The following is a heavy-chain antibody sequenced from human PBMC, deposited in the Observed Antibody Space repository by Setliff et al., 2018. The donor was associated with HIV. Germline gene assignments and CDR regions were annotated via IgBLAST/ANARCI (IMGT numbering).Heavy chain of an antibody. CDR1: GGSISSHY. CDR3: VRGPHDYVWGGYRPKYFDY. CDR2: IYHSGST. V-gene: IGHV4-59*04. Sequence: PSETLSLTCTASGGSISSHYRSWIRQPPGKGLEWIGSIYHSGSTYSNPSRKSRVTIAVDDSKNQFSLKLSYVTAADTAVYYCVRGPHDYVWGGYRPKYFDYWGQGTLVTVPQ. D-gene: IGHD3-16*02. J-gene: IGHJ4*02.